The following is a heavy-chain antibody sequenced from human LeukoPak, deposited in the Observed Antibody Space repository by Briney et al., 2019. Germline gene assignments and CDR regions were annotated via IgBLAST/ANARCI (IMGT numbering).Heavy chain of an antibody. CDR3: ARDCGSSTSCPRGGYGSYYYYYYMDV. CDR1: GGTFSSYA. J-gene: IGHJ6*03. Sequence: SVKVSCKASGGTFSSYAISWVRQAPGQGLEWMGGIIPIFGTANYAQKFQGRVTITADESTSTAYMELSSLRSEDTAVYYCARDCGSSTSCPRGGYGSYYYYYYMDVWGKGTTVTVSS. V-gene: IGHV1-69*13. CDR2: IIPIFGTA. D-gene: IGHD2-2*01.